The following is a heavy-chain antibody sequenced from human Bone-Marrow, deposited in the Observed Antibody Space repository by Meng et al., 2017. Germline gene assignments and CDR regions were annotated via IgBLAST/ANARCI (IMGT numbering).Heavy chain of an antibody. CDR1: GFTFSSYG. CDR2: LSGGGFTT. CDR3: AKYSYGLGDYFDY. J-gene: IGHJ4*02. Sequence: GESLKISCAASGFTFSSYGMHRVRQAPGKGLEWLAALSGGGFTTYYADSVKGRFTISRHNSKNTLYLQVNSLRAEDTALYYCAKYSYGLGDYFDYWGQGALVTVSS. D-gene: IGHD3-10*01. V-gene: IGHV3-23*01.